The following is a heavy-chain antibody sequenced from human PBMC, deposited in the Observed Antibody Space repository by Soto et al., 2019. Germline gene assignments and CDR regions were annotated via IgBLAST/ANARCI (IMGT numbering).Heavy chain of an antibody. V-gene: IGHV1-18*01. Sequence: QVQLVQSGAEVKKPGASVKVSCKASGYTFTSYGISWVRQAPGQGLEWMGWISAYNGNTNYAQKLQGRVTMTTDTSTSTAYMELRSLRFDDTSVFFCAWGRFLEWLFYFDYWGQGTLVTVFS. CDR2: ISAYNGNT. CDR1: GYTFTSYG. J-gene: IGHJ4*02. CDR3: AWGRFLEWLFYFDY. D-gene: IGHD3-3*01.